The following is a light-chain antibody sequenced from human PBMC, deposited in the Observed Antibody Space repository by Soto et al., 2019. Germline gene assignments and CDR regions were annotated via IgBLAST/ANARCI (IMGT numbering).Light chain of an antibody. Sequence: QSALTQPPSASGSPGQSVTISCSGSTTDIGAYTYVSWYQPRPGKAPKLIIYEVTRRPSGVPDRVFGSKSYTTASLTVSGLQAEDEADYYCSSFAGTNSFVFGTGTKVTVL. CDR1: TTDIGAYTY. CDR2: EVT. V-gene: IGLV2-8*01. J-gene: IGLJ1*01. CDR3: SSFAGTNSFV.